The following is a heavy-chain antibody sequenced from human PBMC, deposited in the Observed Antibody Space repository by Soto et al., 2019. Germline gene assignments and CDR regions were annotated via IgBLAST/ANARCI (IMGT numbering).Heavy chain of an antibody. Sequence: PSETLSVTCTVSGGSISSYYWSWIRQPPGKGLEWIGYIYYSGSTNYNPSLKSRVTISVDTSKNQFSLKLSSVTAADTAVYYCARGGSSYHYWGQGTLVTVSS. CDR1: GGSISSYY. J-gene: IGHJ4*02. V-gene: IGHV4-59*01. CDR3: ARGGSSYHY. D-gene: IGHD6-13*01. CDR2: IYYSGST.